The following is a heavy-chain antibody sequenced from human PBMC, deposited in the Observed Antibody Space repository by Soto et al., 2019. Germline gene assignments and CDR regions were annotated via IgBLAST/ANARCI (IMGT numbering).Heavy chain of an antibody. V-gene: IGHV3-66*01. Sequence: EVQLVESGGTLVQPGGSLRLSCAASGFDASVNYMTWVRQAPGKGLEWVSAINSGGSTFYADSVKGRFTISRDNSKTTLYLKMNSLRVEDTAMYYCVRETYYYGMDVWGQGTAVTVSS. CDR3: VRETYYYGMDV. CDR1: GFDASVNY. J-gene: IGHJ6*02. CDR2: INSGGST.